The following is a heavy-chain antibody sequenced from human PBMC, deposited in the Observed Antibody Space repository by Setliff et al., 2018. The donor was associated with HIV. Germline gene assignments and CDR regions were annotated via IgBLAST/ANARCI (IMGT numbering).Heavy chain of an antibody. CDR1: GGSISSSNW. Sequence: SETLSLTCAVSGGSISSSNWWTWVRQPPGKGLEWIGEIYHSGGANYNPSLNSRVTMSVDKSKNQFSLKLSFVAAADTAVYYCATVTMVRLIGVYHMDVWGKGTTVTVSS. CDR3: ATVTMVRLIGVYHMDV. D-gene: IGHD3-10*01. V-gene: IGHV4-4*02. CDR2: IYHSGGA. J-gene: IGHJ6*03.